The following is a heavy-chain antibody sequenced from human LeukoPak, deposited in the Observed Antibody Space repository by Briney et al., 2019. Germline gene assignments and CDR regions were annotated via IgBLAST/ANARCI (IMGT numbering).Heavy chain of an antibody. D-gene: IGHD6-19*01. CDR1: GGSISSYY. CDR2: IYYSGST. Sequence: PSETLSLTCTVSGGSISSYYWSWIRQPPGEGLEWIGYIYYSGSTNYDPSLKSRVTISVDTSKNQFSLKLSSVTAADTAVYYCARWRYSSGWYFDYWGQGTLVTVSS. CDR3: ARWRYSSGWYFDY. V-gene: IGHV4-59*01. J-gene: IGHJ4*02.